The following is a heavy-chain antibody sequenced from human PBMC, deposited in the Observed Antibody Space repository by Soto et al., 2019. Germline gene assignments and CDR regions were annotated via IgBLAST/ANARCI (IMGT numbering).Heavy chain of an antibody. CDR1: GFTFSDYY. Sequence: GGSLRLSCAASGFTFSDYYMSWIRQAPGKGLEWVSYISSSGSTIYYADSVKGRFTISRDNAKNSLYLQMNSLRAEDTAVYYCAREGIPLCCSIGTFDYWGQGTLVTVSS. CDR3: AREGIPLCCSIGTFDY. D-gene: IGHD6-13*01. V-gene: IGHV3-11*01. J-gene: IGHJ4*02. CDR2: ISSSGSTI.